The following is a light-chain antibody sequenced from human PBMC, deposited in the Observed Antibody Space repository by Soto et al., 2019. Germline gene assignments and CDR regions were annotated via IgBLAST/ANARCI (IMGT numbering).Light chain of an antibody. J-gene: IGKJ5*01. Sequence: ETGFSQSACTLSLSPGERATLSCRASQSVSSSYLAWYQQKPGQAPRLLIYGASSRATGIPDRFSGSGSGTDFTLTISRLEPEDFAVYYCQQRTNRPPITFGQGTRLEIK. CDR2: GAS. CDR1: QSVSSSY. V-gene: IGKV3D-20*02. CDR3: QQRTNRPPIT.